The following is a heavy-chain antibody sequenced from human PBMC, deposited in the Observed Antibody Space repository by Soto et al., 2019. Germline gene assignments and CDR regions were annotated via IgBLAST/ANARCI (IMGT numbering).Heavy chain of an antibody. V-gene: IGHV4-31*03. Sequence: QVQLQESGPGLVKPSQTLSLTCTVSGGSISSGGYYWSWIRQHPGKGLECIGYIYYSGSTYYNPSLTSRVTISVDTSENHISLKLSSGTAADTAVYYCGRYGSGSYSPTAFDYWGQGTRVTVSS. D-gene: IGHD3-10*01. CDR3: GRYGSGSYSPTAFDY. CDR2: IYYSGST. J-gene: IGHJ4*02. CDR1: GGSISSGGYY.